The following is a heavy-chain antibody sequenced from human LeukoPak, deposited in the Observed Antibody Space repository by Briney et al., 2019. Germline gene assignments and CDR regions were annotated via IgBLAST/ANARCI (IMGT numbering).Heavy chain of an antibody. D-gene: IGHD2-2*01. J-gene: IGHJ6*04. CDR1: GFTFSSYW. Sequence: PGGSLRLSCAASGFTFSSYWMSWVRQAPGKGLEWVANIKQDGSEKYYVDSVKGRFTISRDNAKNSLYLQMNSLRAEDTAVYYCASSYPYCSSTSCLLLDVWGKGTTVTVSS. CDR2: IKQDGSEK. CDR3: ASSYPYCSSTSCLLLDV. V-gene: IGHV3-7*01.